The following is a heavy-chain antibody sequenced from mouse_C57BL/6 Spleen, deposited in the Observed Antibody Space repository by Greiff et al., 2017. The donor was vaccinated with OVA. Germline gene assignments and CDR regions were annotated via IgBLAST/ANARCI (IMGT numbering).Heavy chain of an antibody. Sequence: EVKLVESGGGLVKPGGSLKLSCAASGFTFSSYAMSWVRQTPEKRLEWVATISDGGSYTYYPDNVKGRFTISRDNAKNNLYLQMSHLKSEDTAMYYCARGGGGFDYWGQGTTLTVSS. CDR3: ARGGGGFDY. V-gene: IGHV5-4*03. CDR1: GFTFSSYA. CDR2: ISDGGSYT. J-gene: IGHJ2*01.